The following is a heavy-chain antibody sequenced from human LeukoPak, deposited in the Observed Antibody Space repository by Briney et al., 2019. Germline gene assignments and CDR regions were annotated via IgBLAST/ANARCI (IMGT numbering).Heavy chain of an antibody. V-gene: IGHV1-18*01. Sequence: ASVKVSCKAYGYTFTSYGISWVRQAPGQGLEWMGWISAYNGNTNYAQKLQGRVTMTTDTSTSTAYMELRSLRSDDTAVYYCARGFAAAGTGDIGYWGQGTLVTVSS. J-gene: IGHJ4*02. D-gene: IGHD6-13*01. CDR1: GYTFTSYG. CDR3: ARGFAAAGTGDIGY. CDR2: ISAYNGNT.